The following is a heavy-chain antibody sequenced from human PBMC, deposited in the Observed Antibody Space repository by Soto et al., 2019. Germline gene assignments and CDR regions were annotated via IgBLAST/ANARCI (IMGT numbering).Heavy chain of an antibody. Sequence: PSETLSLTCTVSGGSISSSSYYWGWIRQPPGKGLEWIGSIYYTGSTYYNPSLKSRLTISVDTSKNQFSLNLTSVTAADTAVYYCASQEACYGEGQYFFDYWRQGTLVTVSS. V-gene: IGHV4-39*01. J-gene: IGHJ4*02. CDR3: ASQEACYGEGQYFFDY. CDR2: IYYTGST. D-gene: IGHD3-10*01. CDR1: GGSISSSSYY.